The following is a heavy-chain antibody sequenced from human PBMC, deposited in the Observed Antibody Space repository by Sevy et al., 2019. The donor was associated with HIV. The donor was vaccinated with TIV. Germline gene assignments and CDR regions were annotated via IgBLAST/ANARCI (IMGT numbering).Heavy chain of an antibody. CDR1: GFTFDHHA. CDR2: ISWNSASV. D-gene: IGHD5-18*01. V-gene: IGHV3-9*01. CDR3: AKVPGYSYGLAPWYFDL. J-gene: IGHJ2*01. Sequence: GGSLRLSCAASGFTFDHHAMHWVRQTPGKGLEWVSGISWNSASVAYADSVKGRFTISRDNAKKSLYLQMNSLRSEDTALYYCAKVPGYSYGLAPWYFDLWGRGTLVTVSS.